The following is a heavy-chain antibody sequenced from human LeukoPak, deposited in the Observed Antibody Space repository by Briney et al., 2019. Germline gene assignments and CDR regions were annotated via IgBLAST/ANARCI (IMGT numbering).Heavy chain of an antibody. V-gene: IGHV1-8*03. CDR3: ARGDFGETNTAFDI. D-gene: IGHD4-17*01. J-gene: IGHJ3*02. CDR2: MNPNSGKT. Sequence: ASVTVSCKTSGYTFTDYDIRWVRQAPGHGLEWMGWMNPNSGKTNYAQKLQGRVTFSRNTSLSVAYMELSGLRSEDAAVYFCARGDFGETNTAFDIWGQGTMVAVSS. CDR1: GYTFTDYD.